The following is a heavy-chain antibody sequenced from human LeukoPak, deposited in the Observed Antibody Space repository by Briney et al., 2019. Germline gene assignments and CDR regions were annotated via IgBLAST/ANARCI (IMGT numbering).Heavy chain of an antibody. CDR3: ARDGIAADNPRGNYYYYMDV. D-gene: IGHD6-13*01. CDR2: ISSSGSTI. V-gene: IGHV3-48*04. CDR1: GFTFSSYS. Sequence: GGSLRLSCAASGFTFSSYSMNWVRQAPGKGLEWVSYISSSGSTIYYADSVKGRFTISRDNAKNSLYLQMNSLRAEDTAVYYCARDGIAADNPRGNYYYYMDVWGKGTTVTISS. J-gene: IGHJ6*03.